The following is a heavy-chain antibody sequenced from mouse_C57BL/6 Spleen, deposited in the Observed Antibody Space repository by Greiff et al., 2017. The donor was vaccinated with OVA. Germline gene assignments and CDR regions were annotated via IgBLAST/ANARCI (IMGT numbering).Heavy chain of an antibody. CDR2: ISSGSSTI. CDR1: GFTFSDYG. V-gene: IGHV5-17*01. CDR3: SRKGYYGSSFYAMDY. J-gene: IGHJ4*01. Sequence: EVKLQESGGGLVKPGGSLKLSCAASGFTFSDYGMHWGRQAPEKGLEWVAYISSGSSTIYYADTVKGRFPISRANAKNTLFLQMTSLRSSDTALYYCSRKGYYGSSFYAMDYWGPGTSVTVSS. D-gene: IGHD1-1*01.